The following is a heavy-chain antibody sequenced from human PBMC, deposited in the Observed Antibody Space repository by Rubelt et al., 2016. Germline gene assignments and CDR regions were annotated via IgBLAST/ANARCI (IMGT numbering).Heavy chain of an antibody. Sequence: QLQLQESGPGLVKPSETLSLSCVVSGGSISSSGYYWGWVRQPPGTGLEWLANLYTTGNTDYHPSLKRRVTMALATSKHQFSLKLTSLTAADTAAYYCATGLQAQRSFDYWGQGTLVTVSS. V-gene: IGHV4-39*07. CDR1: GGSISSSGYY. J-gene: IGHJ4*02. CDR3: ATGLQAQRSFDY. D-gene: IGHD3-16*01. CDR2: LYTTGNT.